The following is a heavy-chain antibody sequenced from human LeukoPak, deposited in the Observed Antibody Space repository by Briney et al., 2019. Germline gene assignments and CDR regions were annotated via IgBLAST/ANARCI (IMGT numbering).Heavy chain of an antibody. CDR3: VRGLGSGYSYAYGVY. D-gene: IGHD5-18*01. CDR2: INSDGSDT. CDR1: GLTFSSYW. V-gene: IGHV3-74*01. Sequence: GGSLRLSCAASGLTFSSYWMHWVRQAPGKGLVWVSRINSDGSDTNFADSVKGRFTISRDNAKNTVYLQMNSLRAEDTAVYYCVRGLGSGYSYAYGVYWGQGTLVTVSS. J-gene: IGHJ4*02.